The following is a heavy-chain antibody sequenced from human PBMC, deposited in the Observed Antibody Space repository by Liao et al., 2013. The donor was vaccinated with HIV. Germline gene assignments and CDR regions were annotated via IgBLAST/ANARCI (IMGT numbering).Heavy chain of an antibody. CDR1: GGSISSYY. Sequence: QVQLQESGPGLVKPSETLSLTCTVSGGSISSYYWSWIRQPPGKGLEWIGYIYYSGSTKYNPSLRSRVTISVDTSKNQFSLKLSSVTAADTAVYYCARNNYDFWSGYYRDYYYYYMDVWGKGTTVAVSS. J-gene: IGHJ6*03. D-gene: IGHD3-3*01. V-gene: IGHV4-59*01. CDR2: IYYSGST. CDR3: ARNNYDFWSGYYRDYYYYYMDV.